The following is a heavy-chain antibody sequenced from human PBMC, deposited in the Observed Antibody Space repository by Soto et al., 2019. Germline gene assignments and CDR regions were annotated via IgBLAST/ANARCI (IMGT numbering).Heavy chain of an antibody. V-gene: IGHV3-23*01. Sequence: EVQLLESGGGLVQPGGSLRLSCAVSGFTLRSYGMSWVRQAPGTGLEWVSAISASGDKTYYADSVKGRFTISRDNFKNTLYLQMNSLRVEDTAVYYCVAFDPLDYWGQGTLVTVSS. CDR2: ISASGDKT. D-gene: IGHD3-16*01. CDR1: GFTLRSYG. CDR3: VAFDPLDY. J-gene: IGHJ4*02.